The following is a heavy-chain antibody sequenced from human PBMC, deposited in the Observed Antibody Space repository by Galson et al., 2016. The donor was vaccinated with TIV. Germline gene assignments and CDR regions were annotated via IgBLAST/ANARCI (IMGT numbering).Heavy chain of an antibody. CDR1: GFTFSNYA. D-gene: IGHD1-26*01. J-gene: IGHJ6*02. CDR2: ISYDGSKK. V-gene: IGHV3-30*01. Sequence: SLRLSCAASGFTFSNYALYWVRQAPGKGLEWVTIISYDGSKKFYADSVMGRFTISRDDSKNTLFLQMNSLRPEDTAVYYCAGDHAMYSGIYFGRGYYYYGMDVWGQGTTVTVSS. CDR3: AGDHAMYSGIYFGRGYYYYGMDV.